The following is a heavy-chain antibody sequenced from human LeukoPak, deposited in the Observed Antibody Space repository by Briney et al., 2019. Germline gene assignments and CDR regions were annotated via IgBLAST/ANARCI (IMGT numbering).Heavy chain of an antibody. V-gene: IGHV3-21*01. CDR1: GFTFSAYS. CDR3: VRVGSGATRADTLDL. D-gene: IGHD6-19*01. Sequence: KSGGSLRLSCAASGFTFSAYSMNWVRQAPGEGREWVSSIGAAGSHIYYADSMKGRFTISRDNAKSSLFLQMNSLRAEDTGIYYCVRVGSGATRADTLDLWGQGTMVTVSS. CDR2: IGAAGSHI. J-gene: IGHJ3*01.